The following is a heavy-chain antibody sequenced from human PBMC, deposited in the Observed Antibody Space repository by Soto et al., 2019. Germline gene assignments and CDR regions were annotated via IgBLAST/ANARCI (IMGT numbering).Heavy chain of an antibody. CDR3: AKARTYYYGSGSYYIY. CDR1: GFTFSSYA. CDR2: ISGSGGST. J-gene: IGHJ4*02. Sequence: GGSLRLSCAASGFTFSSYAMSWVRQAPGKGLEWVSAISGSGGSTYYADSVKGRFTISRDNSKNTLYLQMNSLRAEDTAVYYCAKARTYYYGSGSYYIYWGRGTLVTVSS. D-gene: IGHD3-10*01. V-gene: IGHV3-23*01.